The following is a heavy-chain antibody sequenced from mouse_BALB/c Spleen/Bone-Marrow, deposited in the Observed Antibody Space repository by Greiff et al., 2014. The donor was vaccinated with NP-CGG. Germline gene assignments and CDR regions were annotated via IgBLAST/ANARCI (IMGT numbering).Heavy chain of an antibody. CDR2: INPYNDGT. V-gene: IGHV1-14*01. J-gene: IGHJ1*01. Sequence: VQLQQPGPELVKPGASVKMSCKASGYTFTSYVMHWVKQKPGQGLEWIGYINPYNDGTKYNEKFKGKATLTSDKSSSTAYMELSCLTSEDSAVYYCARREDVYWTFYRDLDVWGAGTTVTVSS. D-gene: IGHD2-3*01. CDR3: ARREDVYWTFYRDLDV. CDR1: GYTFTSYV.